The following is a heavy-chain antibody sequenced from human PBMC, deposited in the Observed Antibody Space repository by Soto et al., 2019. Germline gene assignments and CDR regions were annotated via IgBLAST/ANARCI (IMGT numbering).Heavy chain of an antibody. V-gene: IGHV3-33*01. Sequence: ESGGGVVQPGTSLRLSCAASGFTFSHYAMHWVRQAPGKGLEWVTIIWYDGSDKNYGDSVKGRFTISRDNSKNTLYLQMNSLRVEDTAVYYCARDSGGDYHNYYMDVWGKGTTVTVSS. CDR2: IWYDGSDK. CDR1: GFTFSHYA. J-gene: IGHJ6*03. D-gene: IGHD4-17*01. CDR3: ARDSGGDYHNYYMDV.